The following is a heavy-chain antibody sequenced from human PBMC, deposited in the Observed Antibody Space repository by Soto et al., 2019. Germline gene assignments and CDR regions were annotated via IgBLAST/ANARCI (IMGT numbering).Heavy chain of an antibody. J-gene: IGHJ4*02. CDR2: ISAYNGNT. CDR1: GYTFTDFG. V-gene: IGHV1-18*04. Sequence: QGPLVQSGAEVKKPGASVKVSCKASGYTFTDFGISWVRQAPGQGLEWMGWISAYNGNTNYAQKVQGRVTMTTDTSTRTAYMELRNLTSDDTAVYYCARDSGNLGNWAYFFDYWGQGTLVTVSS. D-gene: IGHD7-27*01. CDR3: ARDSGNLGNWAYFFDY.